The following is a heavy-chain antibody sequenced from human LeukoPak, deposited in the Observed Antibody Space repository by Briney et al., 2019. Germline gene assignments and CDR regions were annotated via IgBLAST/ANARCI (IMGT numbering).Heavy chain of an antibody. V-gene: IGHV3-30*04. CDR1: GFTFSSYA. D-gene: IGHD1-26*01. J-gene: IGHJ6*02. Sequence: PGRSLRLSCAASGFTFSSYAMHWVRQAPGKGLEWVAVISYDGSNKYYADSVKGRFTISRDNSKNTLYLQMNSLRAEDTAVYYCARAQWELLRDYYGMDVWGQGTTVTVSS. CDR3: ARAQWELLRDYYGMDV. CDR2: ISYDGSNK.